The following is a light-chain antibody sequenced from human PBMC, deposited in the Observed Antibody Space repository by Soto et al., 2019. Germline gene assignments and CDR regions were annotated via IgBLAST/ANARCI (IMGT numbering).Light chain of an antibody. CDR2: DVS. CDR3: SSFTSSSTFV. CDR1: SSEVGRYNY. J-gene: IGLJ1*01. V-gene: IGLV2-14*03. Sequence: QSVLAQPASVSGSRGQSITISCTGTSSEVGRYNYVSWFQQHPGKVPKLIIYDVSNRPSGVSDRSSGSKSGNTASLTISGLHPEDEADYYCSSFTSSSTFVFGTGTKVTVL.